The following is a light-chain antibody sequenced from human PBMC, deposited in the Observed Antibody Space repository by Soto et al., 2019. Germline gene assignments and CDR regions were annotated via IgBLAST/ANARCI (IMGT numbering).Light chain of an antibody. CDR3: QQYAYSPWT. CDR2: DAS. J-gene: IGKJ1*01. Sequence: EIVLTQSPDTLSLSPGERATLSGMASQSVSSSNYLAWYQQKPGQSPRLLIYDASFRASGIPDRFSGSGSGTDFTLTISRLEPEDFALYYCQQYAYSPWTFGQGTKVDIK. V-gene: IGKV3-20*01. CDR1: QSVSSSNY.